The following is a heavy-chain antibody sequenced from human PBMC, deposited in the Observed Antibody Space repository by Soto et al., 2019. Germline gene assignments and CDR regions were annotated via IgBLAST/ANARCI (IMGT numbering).Heavy chain of an antibody. J-gene: IGHJ6*02. V-gene: IGHV1-24*01. CDR2: FDPEDGET. CDR1: GYTLTELS. D-gene: IGHD1-26*01. Sequence: RASVKVSCKVSGYTLTELSMHWARQAPGKGLEWMGGFDPEDGETIYAQKFQGRVTMTEDTSTDTAYMELSSLRSEDTAVYYCATVHSGSYYGMDVWGQGTTVTVSS. CDR3: ATVHSGSYYGMDV.